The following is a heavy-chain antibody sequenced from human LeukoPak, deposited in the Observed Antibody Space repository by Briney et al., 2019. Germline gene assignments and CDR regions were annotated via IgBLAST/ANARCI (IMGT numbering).Heavy chain of an antibody. V-gene: IGHV4-4*07. J-gene: IGHJ4*02. CDR1: GGSISSYY. Sequence: PSETLSLTCTVSGGSISSYYWSWIRQPAGKGLDWIGRIYTSGSTNYNPSLKSRVTMSVDTSKNQFSLKLSSVTAADTAVYYCASSRRVVNGFDYWGQGTLVTVSS. D-gene: IGHD2-15*01. CDR3: ASSRRVVNGFDY. CDR2: IYTSGST.